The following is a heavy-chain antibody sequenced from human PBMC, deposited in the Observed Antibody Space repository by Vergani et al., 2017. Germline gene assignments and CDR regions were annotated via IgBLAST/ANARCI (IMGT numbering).Heavy chain of an antibody. Sequence: QVQLVESGGGVVQPGRSLRLSCVVSGFTFSYYGMHWVRQAPGKGLEWVAVISYDGTQKYYADPVKGRFTIARDNSKSTLYLQMNSLRTEDTAVYYCATKSCGTPGCQIGYFREWGQGTLVTVSS. J-gene: IGHJ1*01. D-gene: IGHD1-1*01. CDR1: GFTFSYYG. CDR3: ATKSCGTPGCQIGYFRE. CDR2: ISYDGTQK. V-gene: IGHV3-30*03.